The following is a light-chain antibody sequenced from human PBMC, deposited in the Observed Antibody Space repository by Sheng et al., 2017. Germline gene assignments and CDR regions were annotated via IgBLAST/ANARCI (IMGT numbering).Light chain of an antibody. CDR1: QDISNY. J-gene: IGKJ4*01. CDR3: QQYDNLPIS. V-gene: IGKV1-33*01. Sequence: DIQMTQSLSTLSASVGDRVTITCQASQDISNYLNWYQQKPGKAPKLLIYDASNLETGVPSRFSGSGSGTEFTFTISSLQPEDIATYYCQQYDNLPISFGGGTKVEIK. CDR2: DAS.